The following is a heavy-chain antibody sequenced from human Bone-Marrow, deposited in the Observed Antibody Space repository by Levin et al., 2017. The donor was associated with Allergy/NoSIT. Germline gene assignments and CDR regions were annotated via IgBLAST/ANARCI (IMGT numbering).Heavy chain of an antibody. V-gene: IGHV3-73*01. CDR1: GFTFSGSA. CDR2: IRSKANSYAT. D-gene: IGHD6-13*01. J-gene: IGHJ4*02. CDR3: SSIAAAGTGSGY. Sequence: GESLKISCAASGFTFSGSAMHWVRQASGKGLEWVGRIRSKANSYATAYAASVKGRFTISRDDSKNTAYLQMNSLKTEDTAVYYCSSIAAAGTGSGYWGQGTLVTVSS.